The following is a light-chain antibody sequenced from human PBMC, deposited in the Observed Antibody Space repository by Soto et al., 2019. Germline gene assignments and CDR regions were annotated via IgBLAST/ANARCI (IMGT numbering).Light chain of an antibody. CDR3: QQYGSSPGA. Sequence: EIVLTQSPGTLSLSPGERATLSCRASQSVSSSYLAWYQQKPGQAPRLLIYGASSRATGIPDRFSGSGSGTDFPLTISRVEPEEFAVYYCQQYGSSPGAFGPGTKVEIK. CDR1: QSVSSSY. V-gene: IGKV3-20*01. CDR2: GAS. J-gene: IGKJ3*01.